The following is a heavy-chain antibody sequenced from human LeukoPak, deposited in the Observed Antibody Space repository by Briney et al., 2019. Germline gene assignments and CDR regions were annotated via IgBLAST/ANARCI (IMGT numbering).Heavy chain of an antibody. D-gene: IGHD2-2*01. CDR1: GFTFSNYN. J-gene: IGHJ6*02. Sequence: GGSLRLSCAASGFTFSNYNMNWVRQVPGKGLEWVSSISSSSSYIFYADSVKGRFTISRDNAKNSLYLQMNSLRAEDTAVYYCAREAPQYQPARDGMDVWGQGTTVTVSS. CDR2: ISSSSSYI. V-gene: IGHV3-21*01. CDR3: AREAPQYQPARDGMDV.